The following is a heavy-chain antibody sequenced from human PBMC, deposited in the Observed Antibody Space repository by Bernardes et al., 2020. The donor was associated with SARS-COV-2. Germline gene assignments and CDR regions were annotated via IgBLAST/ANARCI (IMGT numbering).Heavy chain of an antibody. J-gene: IGHJ4*02. V-gene: IGHV3-23*01. Sequence: GGSLRLSCAASGFTFSNYWMTWVRQAPGKGLEWVSGFSGSGGGTYYADSVMGRFTISRDNSKNTLFLQMKRLRAEDTAVYYCAKPGTDYWGQGTLVTVSA. CDR2: FSGSGGGT. CDR1: GFTFSNYW. D-gene: IGHD1-1*01. CDR3: AKPGTDY.